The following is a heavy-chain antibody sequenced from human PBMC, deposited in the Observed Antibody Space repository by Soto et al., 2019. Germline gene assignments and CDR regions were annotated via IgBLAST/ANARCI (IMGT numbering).Heavy chain of an antibody. Sequence: CKAAGYTFTDYYMHWVRQTPGQGLEWMGWINPNSGGTNYAQKFQDRVTMTRVTSISTAYMELSSLRSDDTALYSCANDPNILSLAAGIAVTVLEHW. D-gene: IGHD6-19*01. CDR1: GYTFTDYY. CDR2: INPNSGGT. J-gene: IGHJ1*01. CDR3: ANDPNILSLAAGIAVTVLEH. V-gene: IGHV1-2*02.